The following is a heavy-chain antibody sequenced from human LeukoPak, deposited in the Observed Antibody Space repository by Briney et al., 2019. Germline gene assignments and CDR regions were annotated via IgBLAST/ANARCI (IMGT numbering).Heavy chain of an antibody. D-gene: IGHD3-22*01. V-gene: IGHV1-69*13. CDR3: ARESPGLMHYYDSSGYFPLGY. CDR1: GGTFSSYA. Sequence: SVKVSCKASGGTFSSYAISWVRQAPGQGLEWMGGIIPIFGTANYAQKFQGRVTITADESTSTAYMELSSLRSEDTAVYYCARESPGLMHYYDSSGYFPLGYWGQGTLVTVSS. CDR2: IIPIFGTA. J-gene: IGHJ4*02.